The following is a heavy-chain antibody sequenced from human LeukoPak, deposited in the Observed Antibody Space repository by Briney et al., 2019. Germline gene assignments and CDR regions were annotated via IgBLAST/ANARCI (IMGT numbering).Heavy chain of an antibody. J-gene: IGHJ4*02. CDR1: GGTFSGYY. Sequence: SETLSLTCAAYGGTFSGYYWSWIRQPPGKGLEWIGEINHSANTNYNPSLKSRVTISVATPKNQLSLKLSSVTAADTAVYYCARAGSSLAGRGALFDYWGQGTLVTVSS. D-gene: IGHD6-19*01. V-gene: IGHV4-34*01. CDR3: ARAGSSLAGRGALFDY. CDR2: INHSANT.